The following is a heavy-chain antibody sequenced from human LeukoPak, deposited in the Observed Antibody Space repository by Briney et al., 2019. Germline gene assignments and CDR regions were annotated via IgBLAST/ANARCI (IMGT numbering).Heavy chain of an antibody. D-gene: IGHD3-10*01. Sequence: SGGSLRLSCEASGFSFSNNEMNWVRQAPGKGLEWVSSISSSSSYIYYADSVKGRFTISRDNAKNSLYLQMNSLRAEDTAVYYCARDRDYYGSGNIWGQGTLVTISS. J-gene: IGHJ4*02. V-gene: IGHV3-21*01. CDR2: ISSSSSYI. CDR1: GFSFSNNE. CDR3: ARDRDYYGSGNI.